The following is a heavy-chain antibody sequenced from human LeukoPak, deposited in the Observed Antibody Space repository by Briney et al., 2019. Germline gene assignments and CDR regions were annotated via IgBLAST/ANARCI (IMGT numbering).Heavy chain of an antibody. CDR3: ARDRSYSGYESTNWGFDY. V-gene: IGHV1-2*02. CDR2: INPNSGGT. D-gene: IGHD5-12*01. CDR1: GYTFTGYY. J-gene: IGHJ4*02. Sequence: EASVKVSCKASGYTFTGYYMHWVRQAPGQGLEWMGWINPNSGGTNYAQKFQGRVTMTRDTSISAAYMELSRLRSDDTAVYYCARDRSYSGYESTNWGFDYWGQGTLVTVSS.